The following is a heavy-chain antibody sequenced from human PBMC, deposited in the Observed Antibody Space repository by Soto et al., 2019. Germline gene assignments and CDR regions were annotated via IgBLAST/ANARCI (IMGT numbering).Heavy chain of an antibody. D-gene: IGHD6-19*01. V-gene: IGHV3-74*01. CDR2: INSDGSST. J-gene: IGHJ4*02. CDR1: GFTFSSYW. Sequence: GGSLRLSCAASGFTFSSYWMHWVRQAPGKGLVWVSRINSDGSSTSYADSVKGRFTISRDNAKNTLYLQMNSLRAEDTAVYYCARPKRIAVAGAKFDYWGQGTLVTVSS. CDR3: ARPKRIAVAGAKFDY.